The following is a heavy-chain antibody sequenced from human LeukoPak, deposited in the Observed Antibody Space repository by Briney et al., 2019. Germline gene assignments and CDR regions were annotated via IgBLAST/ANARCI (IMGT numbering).Heavy chain of an antibody. J-gene: IGHJ3*02. Sequence: PGGSLRLSCTASGFTFGDYAMSWVRQAPGKGLEWVANIKQDGSEKYYVDSVKGRFTISRDNAKNSLYLQMNSLRAEDTAVYYCARDRTYVVVPAEGFLDAFDIWGQGTMVTVSS. CDR3: ARDRTYVVVPAEGFLDAFDI. CDR2: IKQDGSEK. V-gene: IGHV3-7*01. CDR1: GFTFGDYA. D-gene: IGHD2-2*01.